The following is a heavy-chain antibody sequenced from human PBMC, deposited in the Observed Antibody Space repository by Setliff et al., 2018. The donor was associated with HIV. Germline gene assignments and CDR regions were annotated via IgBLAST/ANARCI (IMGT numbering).Heavy chain of an antibody. CDR2: IYHSGTT. CDR3: ARGGSYYKLDY. Sequence: TLSLTCAVSGGSISSPTWWSWVRQTPGKGLQMIGEIYHSGTTNYNPSLKSRVTISVDKSKNHFSPNLTSVTAADTAVYYCARGGSYYKLDYWGQGTLVTVSS. J-gene: IGHJ4*02. CDR1: GGSISSPTW. V-gene: IGHV4-4*02. D-gene: IGHD3-10*01.